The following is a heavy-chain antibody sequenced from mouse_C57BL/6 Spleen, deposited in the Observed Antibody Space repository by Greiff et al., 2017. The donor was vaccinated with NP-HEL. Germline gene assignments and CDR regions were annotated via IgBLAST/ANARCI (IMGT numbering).Heavy chain of an antibody. D-gene: IGHD1-1*01. CDR2: IYPGDGDT. CDR1: GYAFSSYW. J-gene: IGHJ2*01. CDR3: ARYESFTTVVPYFDY. V-gene: IGHV1-80*01. Sequence: QVQLQQSGAELVKPGASVKISCKASGYAFSSYWMNWVKQRPGKGLEWIGQIYPGDGDTNYNGKFKGKATLTADKSSSTAYMQLSSLTSEDSAVYFCARYESFTTVVPYFDYWGQGTTLTVSS.